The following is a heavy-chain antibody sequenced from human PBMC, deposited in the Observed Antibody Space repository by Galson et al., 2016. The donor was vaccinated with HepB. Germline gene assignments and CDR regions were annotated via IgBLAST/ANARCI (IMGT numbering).Heavy chain of an antibody. D-gene: IGHD1-26*01. CDR3: AKKGVVGARAFDF. Sequence: SLRLSCAASGFTFSTYAMSWVRQAPGKGLEWVSDITGSGYSTYYADSVKGRFTISRDNSKNTLFLQMNSLRAEDTAVYYCAKKGVVGARAFDFWGQGTLVTVSS. V-gene: IGHV3-23*01. CDR2: ITGSGYST. CDR1: GFTFSTYA. J-gene: IGHJ4*02.